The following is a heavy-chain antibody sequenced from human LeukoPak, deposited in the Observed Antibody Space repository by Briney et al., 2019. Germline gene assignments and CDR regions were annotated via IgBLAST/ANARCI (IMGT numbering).Heavy chain of an antibody. Sequence: GRSLRLSCAAFGFTFSSYGMHWDRQAPGKGLEWVAVISYDGSNKYYADSVKGRFTISRDNSKNTLYLQMNSLRAEDTAVYYCARVGSITIFVVVIIDYYFDYWGQGTLVTVSS. D-gene: IGHD3-3*01. CDR3: ARVGSITIFVVVIIDYYFDY. CDR1: GFTFSSYG. J-gene: IGHJ4*02. V-gene: IGHV3-30-3*01. CDR2: ISYDGSNK.